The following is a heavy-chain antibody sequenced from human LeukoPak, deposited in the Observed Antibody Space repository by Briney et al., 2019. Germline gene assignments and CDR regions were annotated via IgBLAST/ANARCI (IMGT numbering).Heavy chain of an antibody. D-gene: IGHD3-9*01. J-gene: IGHJ1*01. Sequence: PSETLSLTCDVSGASITTDYWSWIRQPPGKGLEWIGYIYNSGNTDYNPSLKSRLTISVDTSKNQFSLTLSSATAADTAVYYCAGRGQRYFRDWGEGTLHSVS. CDR3: AGRGQRYFRD. CDR1: GASITTDY. V-gene: IGHV4-59*08. CDR2: IYNSGNT.